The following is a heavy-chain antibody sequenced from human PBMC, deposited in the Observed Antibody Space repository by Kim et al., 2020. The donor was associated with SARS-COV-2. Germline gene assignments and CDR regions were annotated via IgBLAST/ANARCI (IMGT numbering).Heavy chain of an antibody. CDR3: GLYCSGGSCYSGYFDP. D-gene: IGHD2-15*01. Sequence: SVKVSCKACGGTFSSYAISWVRQDPGQGLEWMGGIIPIFGTANYAQKFQGRVTITADESTSTAYMELSSLRSEDTAVYYCGLYCSGGSCYSGYFDPWGQGTLVTVSS. V-gene: IGHV1-69*13. J-gene: IGHJ5*02. CDR1: GGTFSSYA. CDR2: IIPIFGTA.